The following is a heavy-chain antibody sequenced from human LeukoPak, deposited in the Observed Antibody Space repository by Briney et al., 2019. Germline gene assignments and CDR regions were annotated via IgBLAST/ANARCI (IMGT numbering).Heavy chain of an antibody. CDR1: VYTFTSYG. V-gene: IGHV1-18*01. CDR3: ARDPTPWGVGATIGLDY. J-gene: IGHJ4*02. CDR2: ISAYNGNT. D-gene: IGHD1-26*01. Sequence: ASVKVSCKASVYTFTSYGLSGVRQAPGQGLEWMGWISAYNGNTNYAQKLQGRVTMTTDTSTSTAYMELRSLRSDDTAVYYCARDPTPWGVGATIGLDYWGQGTLVTVSS.